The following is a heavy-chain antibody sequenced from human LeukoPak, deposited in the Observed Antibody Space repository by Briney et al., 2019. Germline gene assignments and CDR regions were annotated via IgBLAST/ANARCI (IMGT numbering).Heavy chain of an antibody. J-gene: IGHJ1*01. Sequence: PSETLSLTCAVYGGSFSGYYWSWIRQPPGKGLEWIGEINHGGSTNYNPSLKSRVTISVDTSKNQFSLKLSSVTAADTAVYYCARGPVTTYFQHWGQGTLVTVSS. CDR3: ARGPVTTYFQH. CDR1: GGSFSGYY. CDR2: INHGGST. D-gene: IGHD4-17*01. V-gene: IGHV4-34*01.